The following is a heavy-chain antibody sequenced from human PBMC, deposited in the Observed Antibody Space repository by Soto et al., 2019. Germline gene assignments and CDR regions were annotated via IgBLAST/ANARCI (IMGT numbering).Heavy chain of an antibody. D-gene: IGHD3-10*01. J-gene: IGHJ6*02. CDR3: GRDYYGSGSCDSADYYYYGMDV. CDR2: ISSSSSTI. Sequence: EVQLVESGGGLVQPGGSLRLSCAASGFTFSSYSMNWVRQAPGKGLEWVSYISSSSSTIYYADSVKGRFTISRDNAKNSLYLQMNSLRDEDTAVYYCGRDYYGSGSCDSADYYYYGMDVWGQGTTVTVSS. CDR1: GFTFSSYS. V-gene: IGHV3-48*02.